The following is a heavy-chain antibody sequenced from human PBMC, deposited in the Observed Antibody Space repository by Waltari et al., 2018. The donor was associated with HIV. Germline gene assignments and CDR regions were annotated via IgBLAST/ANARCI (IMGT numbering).Heavy chain of an antibody. Sequence: QLQLQESVPGLVKPSETLSPTCTVSGCSISSSTYYWGWIRQPPGKGLEWMGSMYHSGSTYYNPSLKSRVTISVDTSKSQFSLKLTSVIAADTAVYYCARHLWYGGGWFDPWGQGTLVTVSS. CDR1: GCSISSSTYY. D-gene: IGHD2-15*01. CDR3: ARHLWYGGGWFDP. V-gene: IGHV4-39*01. J-gene: IGHJ5*02. CDR2: MYHSGST.